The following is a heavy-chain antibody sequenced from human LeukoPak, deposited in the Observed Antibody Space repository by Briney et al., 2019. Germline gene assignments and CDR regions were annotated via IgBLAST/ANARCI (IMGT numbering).Heavy chain of an antibody. Sequence: PGGSLRLSCAASGFTFTSYGISWVRQAPGQGLEWMGWISAYNGNTNYAQKLQGRVTMTTDTSTSTAYMELRSLRSDDTAVYYCARDRRVDYYDSSGWYYWGQGTLVTVSS. CDR1: GFTFTSYG. CDR2: ISAYNGNT. V-gene: IGHV1-18*01. D-gene: IGHD3-22*01. CDR3: ARDRRVDYYDSSGWYY. J-gene: IGHJ4*02.